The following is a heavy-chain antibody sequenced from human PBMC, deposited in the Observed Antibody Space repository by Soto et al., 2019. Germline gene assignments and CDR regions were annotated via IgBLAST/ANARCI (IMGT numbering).Heavy chain of an antibody. J-gene: IGHJ5*02. CDR3: ARESGDWPLNWFDP. Sequence: PGGSLRLSGAASGFNFSNHWMHWVRQRPGEGLVWVSRSTSDGKSKAYAESVKGRFAISRDNAKNTLYLQMNGLTAEDTDVYYCARESGDWPLNWFDPWGLGT. V-gene: IGHV3-74*01. D-gene: IGHD2-21*02. CDR2: STSDGKSK. CDR1: GFNFSNHW.